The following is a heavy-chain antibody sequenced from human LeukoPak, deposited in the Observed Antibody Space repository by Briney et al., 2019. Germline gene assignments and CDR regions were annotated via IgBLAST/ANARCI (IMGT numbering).Heavy chain of an antibody. Sequence: GGSLRLSCAASGSTFTSYAMSWVRQAPGKGLEWVSAISGGGDFTYYADSVKGRFTISRDNSKNTLYLQMNSLRAEDTAVYYCAKAQLDTIRGYFDYRGQGTLVTVSS. J-gene: IGHJ4*02. V-gene: IGHV3-23*01. D-gene: IGHD5-18*01. CDR2: ISGGGDFT. CDR1: GSTFTSYA. CDR3: AKAQLDTIRGYFDY.